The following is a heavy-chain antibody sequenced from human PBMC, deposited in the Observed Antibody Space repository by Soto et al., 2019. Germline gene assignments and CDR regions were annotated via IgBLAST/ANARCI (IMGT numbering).Heavy chain of an antibody. CDR3: ARGPNYDFWSGYFRG. D-gene: IGHD3-3*01. CDR1: GGSISSYY. J-gene: IGHJ4*02. Sequence: PSETLSLTCSVSGGSISSYYWSWIRQPPGKGLEWIGYIYYTGSTSYNPSLKSRVTISIDKSANQFYLKMSSVTAADTAVYYCARGPNYDFWSGYFRGWGQGTLVTVS. V-gene: IGHV4-59*01. CDR2: IYYTGST.